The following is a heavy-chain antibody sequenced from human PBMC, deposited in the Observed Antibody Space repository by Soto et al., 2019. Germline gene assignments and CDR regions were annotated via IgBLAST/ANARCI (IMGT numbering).Heavy chain of an antibody. CDR3: AKDQSRGCSGGSCYDNWFDP. V-gene: IGHV3-23*01. J-gene: IGHJ5*02. Sequence: GGSLRLSCAASGFTFSSYAMSWVRQAPGKGLEWVSAISGSGGSTYYADSVKGRFTISRDNSKNTLYLQMNSLRAEDTAVYYCAKDQSRGCSGGSCYDNWFDPWGQGTLVTVSS. CDR2: ISGSGGST. D-gene: IGHD2-15*01. CDR1: GFTFSSYA.